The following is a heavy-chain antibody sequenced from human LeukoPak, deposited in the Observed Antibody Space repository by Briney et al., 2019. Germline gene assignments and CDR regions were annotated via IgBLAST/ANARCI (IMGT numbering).Heavy chain of an antibody. D-gene: IGHD4-17*01. CDR3: ASYGDYRGY. V-gene: IGHV3-53*01. CDR2: IYSGGST. Sequence: GSLRLSCAASGFTFSSYAMSWVRQAPGKGLEWVSVIYSGGSTYYADSVKGRFTISRDNSKNTLYLQMNSLRAEDTAVYYCASYGDYRGYWGQGTLVTVSS. J-gene: IGHJ4*02. CDR1: GFTFSSYA.